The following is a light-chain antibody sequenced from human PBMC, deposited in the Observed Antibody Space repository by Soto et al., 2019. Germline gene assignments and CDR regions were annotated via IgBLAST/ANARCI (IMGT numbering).Light chain of an antibody. CDR2: DAS. CDR1: QSVGNY. J-gene: IGKJ4*01. Sequence: EIVLTQSPATLSLSPGERATLSCRASQSVGNYLAWYQQKPGQAPRLLIYDASSRATGIPARFSGSGSGTDFTLTISSLEPEDFAVYYCQQRYNWPPLTFGGGTNVEIK. V-gene: IGKV3-11*01. CDR3: QQRYNWPPLT.